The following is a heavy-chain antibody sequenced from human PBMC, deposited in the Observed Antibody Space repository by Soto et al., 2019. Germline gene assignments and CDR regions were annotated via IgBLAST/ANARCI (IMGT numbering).Heavy chain of an antibody. CDR1: GFTVSSNY. CDR3: ARGLTTYSSSWYATYWYFDL. V-gene: IGHV3-53*01. CDR2: IYSGGST. D-gene: IGHD6-13*01. J-gene: IGHJ2*01. Sequence: EVQLVESGGGLIQPGGSLRLSCAASGFTVSSNYMSWVRQAPGKGLEWVSVIYSGGSTYYADSVKGRLTISRDNSKNTLYLQMNSLRAEDTAVYYCARGLTTYSSSWYATYWYFDLWGRGTLVTVS.